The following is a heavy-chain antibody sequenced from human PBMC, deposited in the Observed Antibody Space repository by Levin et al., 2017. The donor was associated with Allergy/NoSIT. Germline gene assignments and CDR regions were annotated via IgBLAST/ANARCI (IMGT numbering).Heavy chain of an antibody. D-gene: IGHD2-2*01. J-gene: IGHJ4*02. Sequence: GGSLRLSCAASGFTLSSNWRNWVRQAPGEGLEWVSEINSEGSKTNYADSGKGRFTISRENARTTLYLQMNSVRAEDTAVYYCARGGCSSTSCLDYWGQGTLVTVSS. CDR1: GFTLSSNW. V-gene: IGHV3-74*01. CDR2: INSEGSKT. CDR3: ARGGCSSTSCLDY.